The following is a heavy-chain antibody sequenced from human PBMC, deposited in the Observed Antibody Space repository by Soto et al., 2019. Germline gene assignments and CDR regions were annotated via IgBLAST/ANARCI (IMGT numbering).Heavy chain of an antibody. D-gene: IGHD2-2*01. V-gene: IGHV1-18*04. CDR1: GYTSTSYG. Sequence: QVQLVQSGAEVKKTGASVNVSCKASGYTSTSYGISWVRQAPGQGLEWMGWISAYNGNTNYAQKLQGRVTMTTDTSTSTAYVELRSLRSDDTAVYYCARDWGSASHNWFDPWGQGTLVTVSS. J-gene: IGHJ5*02. CDR3: ARDWGSASHNWFDP. CDR2: ISAYNGNT.